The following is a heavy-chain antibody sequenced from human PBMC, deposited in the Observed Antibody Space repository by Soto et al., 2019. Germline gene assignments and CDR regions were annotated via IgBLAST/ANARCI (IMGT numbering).Heavy chain of an antibody. CDR3: ARSSTSANYFDY. D-gene: IGHD2-2*01. CDR2: SYYSGST. V-gene: IGHV4-31*03. J-gene: IGHJ4*02. Sequence: QVQLQESGPGMVKPSQTLSLTCTVSVGSISSGGYYWSWIRQHPGKGLEWLGYSYYSGSTYYNPSLKSRVTISVDTSKNQFALKLSSVTAADTAVYYCARSSTSANYFDYLGQGTLVTVSS. CDR1: VGSISSGGYY.